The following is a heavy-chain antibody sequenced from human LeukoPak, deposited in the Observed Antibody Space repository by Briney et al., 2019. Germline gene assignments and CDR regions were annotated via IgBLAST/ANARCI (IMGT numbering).Heavy chain of an antibody. CDR1: GFSFSSYG. Sequence: GGSLRLSCAASGFSFSSYGMHWVRQAPGKGLEWVAILSYDGSNKYYADSVKGRFTISRDNSKNTLSLQMNSLRPEDTAVYYCAKDSYGYSSGGPLFDYWGQGTLVTVSS. CDR3: AKDSYGYSSGGPLFDY. CDR2: LSYDGSNK. V-gene: IGHV3-30*18. J-gene: IGHJ4*02. D-gene: IGHD6-19*01.